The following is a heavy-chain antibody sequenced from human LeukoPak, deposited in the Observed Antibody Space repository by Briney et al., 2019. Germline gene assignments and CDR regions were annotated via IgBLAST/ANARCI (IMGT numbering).Heavy chain of an antibody. D-gene: IGHD6-13*01. V-gene: IGHV5-51*01. CDR3: ARGIAAAAVTKFDY. Sequence: GPSLKISSTGSGYSFTNYWIGWVRQMPGKGLEWMGIIYPGDSDTRYNPSFQGQVTISADKSISTAYLQWSSLKASDTAIYYCARGIAAAAVTKFDYWGQGTLVTVSS. CDR1: GYSFTNYW. J-gene: IGHJ4*02. CDR2: IYPGDSDT.